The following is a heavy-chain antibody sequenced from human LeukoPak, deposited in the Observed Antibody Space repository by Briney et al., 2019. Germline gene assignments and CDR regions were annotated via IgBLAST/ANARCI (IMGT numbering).Heavy chain of an antibody. CDR3: ARGTAYYDILTGYHVSAFDI. D-gene: IGHD3-9*01. V-gene: IGHV4-31*11. CDR1: GGSISSGGYY. CDR2: IYYSGST. J-gene: IGHJ3*02. Sequence: SGTLSLTCAVSGGSISSGGYYWSWIRQHPGKGLEWIGYIYYSGSTYYNPSLKSRVTISVDTSKNQFSLKLSSVTAADTAVYYCARGTAYYDILTGYHVSAFDIWGQGTMVTVSS.